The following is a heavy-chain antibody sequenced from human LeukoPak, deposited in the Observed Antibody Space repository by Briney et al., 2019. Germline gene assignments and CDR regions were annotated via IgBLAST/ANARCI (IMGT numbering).Heavy chain of an antibody. D-gene: IGHD2-15*01. V-gene: IGHV1-8*03. CDR3: ARGLGEVAANGYYYYCYMDV. CDR2: MNPNSGNT. Sequence: ASVKVSCKASGYTFTSYDINWVRQATGQGLEWMGWMNPNSGNTGYAQKFQGRVTITRNTSISTAYMELSSLRSEDTAVYYCARGLGEVAANGYYYYCYMDVWGKGTTATVSS. J-gene: IGHJ6*03. CDR1: GYTFTSYD.